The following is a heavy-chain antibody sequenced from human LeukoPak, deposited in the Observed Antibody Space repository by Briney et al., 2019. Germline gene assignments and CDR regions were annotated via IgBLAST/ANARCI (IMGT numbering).Heavy chain of an antibody. V-gene: IGHV1-18*01. CDR1: GYTFTSYG. J-gene: IGHJ4*02. Sequence: ASVKASCKASGYTFTSYGISWVRQAPGQGLEWMGWISAHNGNINYAQKLQGRVTMTKDTSTNTAYMELRSLTSDDTAVYYCAKDQSSSSWLMDYWGQGTLVTVSS. D-gene: IGHD6-13*01. CDR2: ISAHNGNI. CDR3: AKDQSSSSWLMDY.